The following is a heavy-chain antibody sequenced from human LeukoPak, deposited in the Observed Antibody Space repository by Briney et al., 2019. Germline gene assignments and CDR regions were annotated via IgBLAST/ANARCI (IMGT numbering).Heavy chain of an antibody. D-gene: IGHD3-10*01. CDR1: GGSISSHPYY. CDR3: ASLSYYYGSGEYYFDY. Sequence: PSETLSLTCTVSGGSISSHPYYWGWIRQPPGKGLEWLGSFDYSGSTYYKPSLKSRVTISVDTSKNQFSLKLSSVTAADTAVYYCASLSYYYGSGEYYFDYWGQGTLVTVSS. V-gene: IGHV4-39*01. CDR2: FDYSGST. J-gene: IGHJ4*02.